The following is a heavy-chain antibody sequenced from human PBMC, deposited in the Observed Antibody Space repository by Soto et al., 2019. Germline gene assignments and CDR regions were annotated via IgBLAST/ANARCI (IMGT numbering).Heavy chain of an antibody. J-gene: IGHJ6*02. V-gene: IGHV1-69*12. CDR2: IIPMFGTA. Sequence: QVQLVQSGAEVKKPGSSVEVSCKASGGTFSTDSISWVRQAPGQGLEWMGGIIPMFGTANNAQKFQGRVTITAVESTNTAYMELSSLRSEDTAVYFCAREIDGYYGMDVWGQGTTVTVAS. CDR1: GGTFSTDS. CDR3: AREIDGYYGMDV.